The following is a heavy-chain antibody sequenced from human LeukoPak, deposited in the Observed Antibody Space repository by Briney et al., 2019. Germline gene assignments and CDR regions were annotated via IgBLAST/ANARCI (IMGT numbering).Heavy chain of an antibody. CDR2: ISSSSSYI. Sequence: GGSLRLSCAASGFTFSSYAMSWVRQAPGKGLEWVSSISSSSSYIYYADSVKGRFTISRDNAKNSLYLQMNSLRAEDTAVYYCARLESSSGWYGGYFDYWGQGTLVTVSS. J-gene: IGHJ4*02. CDR1: GFTFSSYA. V-gene: IGHV3-21*01. CDR3: ARLESSSGWYGGYFDY. D-gene: IGHD6-19*01.